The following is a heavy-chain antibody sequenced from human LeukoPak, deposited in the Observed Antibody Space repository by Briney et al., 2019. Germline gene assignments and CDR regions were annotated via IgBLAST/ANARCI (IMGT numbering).Heavy chain of an antibody. Sequence: SETLSLTCTVSGGSVSSFYWSWIRQPPGKGLEWIGYIYTSGSTNYNPSLKSRVTISVDTSKNQFSLKLSSVTAADTAVYYCASYYSSSSSFDYWGQGTLVTVSS. CDR2: IYTSGST. J-gene: IGHJ4*02. V-gene: IGHV4-4*09. CDR3: ASYYSSSSSFDY. CDR1: GGSVSSFY. D-gene: IGHD6-13*01.